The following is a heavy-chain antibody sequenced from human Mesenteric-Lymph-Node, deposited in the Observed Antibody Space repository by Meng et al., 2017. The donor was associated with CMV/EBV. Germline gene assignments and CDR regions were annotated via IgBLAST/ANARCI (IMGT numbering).Heavy chain of an antibody. CDR1: GFTFDDYA. CDR2: ISWNSGSI. V-gene: IGHV3-9*03. Sequence: SLKISCAASGFTFDDYAMHWVRQAPGEGLEWVSGISWNSGSIGYADSVKGRFTISRDNAKNSLYLQMNSLRPEDMALYYCAKGPFGYYDSSASLYFDSWGQGTLVTVSS. CDR3: AKGPFGYYDSSASLYFDS. D-gene: IGHD3-22*01. J-gene: IGHJ4*02.